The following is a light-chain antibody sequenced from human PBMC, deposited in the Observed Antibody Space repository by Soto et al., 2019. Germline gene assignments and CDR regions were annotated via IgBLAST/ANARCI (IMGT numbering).Light chain of an antibody. CDR3: QQYSSSTLT. V-gene: IGKV3-20*01. Sequence: ENLLTQSPGTPSLSPGEGATLSCRASRGVSANYLAWYQQKPGQAPTLLIYGASIRAAGIPDRFSGSGSGTDGTLTISRLEPEDGAVYYCQQYSSSTLTFGGGTKVDIK. CDR2: GAS. J-gene: IGKJ4*01. CDR1: RGVSANY.